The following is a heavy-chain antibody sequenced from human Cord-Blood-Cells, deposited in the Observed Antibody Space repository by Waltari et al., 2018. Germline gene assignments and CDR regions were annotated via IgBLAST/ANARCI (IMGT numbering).Heavy chain of an antibody. J-gene: IGHJ4*02. V-gene: IGHV4-34*01. Sequence: QVQLQQWGAGLLKPSEPLSLTCAVYGGSFSGSYWRWTRQPPGKGLEWIGEINHSGSTNYHPSLKSRVTISVDTSKNQFSLKLSSVTAADTAVYYCARGGLELRLGFDYWGQGTLVTVSS. CDR1: GGSFSGSY. CDR2: INHSGST. D-gene: IGHD1-7*01. CDR3: ARGGLELRLGFDY.